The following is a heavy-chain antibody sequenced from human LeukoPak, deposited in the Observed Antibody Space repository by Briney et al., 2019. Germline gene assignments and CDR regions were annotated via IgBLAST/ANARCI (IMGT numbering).Heavy chain of an antibody. D-gene: IGHD2-2*01. CDR3: AGLDIVVVPAAQFRGDAFDI. V-gene: IGHV4-38-2*01. CDR2: IYHSGST. CDR1: GYSISSGYY. J-gene: IGHJ3*02. Sequence: KPSETLSLXCAVSGYSISSGYYWGWIRQPPGKGLEWIGSIYHSGSTYYNPSHKSRVTISVDTSKNQFSLKLSSVTAADTAVYYCAGLDIVVVPAAQFRGDAFDIWGQGTMVTVSS.